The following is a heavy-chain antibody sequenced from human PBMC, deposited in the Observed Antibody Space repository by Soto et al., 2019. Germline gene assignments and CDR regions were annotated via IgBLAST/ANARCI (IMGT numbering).Heavy chain of an antibody. CDR2: IYHSGST. D-gene: IGHD2-2*01. CDR1: GGSISSGGYS. CDR3: ARVPDR. J-gene: IGHJ5*02. Sequence: QLQLQEYGAGLVKPSQTLSLTCAGSGGSISSGGYSWSWIRQPPGKGLEWIRYIYHSGSTYYNPSLKSRVTLSVDRSKNQFSLKLSSVTAADTAVYYCARVPDRWGQGTLVTVSS. V-gene: IGHV4-30-2*01.